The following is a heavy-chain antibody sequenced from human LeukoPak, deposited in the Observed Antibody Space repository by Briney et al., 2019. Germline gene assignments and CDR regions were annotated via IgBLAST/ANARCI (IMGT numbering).Heavy chain of an antibody. V-gene: IGHV3-7*01. CDR1: GFIFSNYW. Sequence: GGSLRLSCEGSGFIFSNYWMSWVRQAPGKGLEWVANIQQHGSETYYGDSVKGRFTISRDNAKNSLYLQMEGLRVEDTAVYYCARGIIAVAGPDAFDIWGQGTMVTVSS. CDR3: ARGIIAVAGPDAFDI. J-gene: IGHJ3*02. CDR2: IQQHGSET. D-gene: IGHD6-19*01.